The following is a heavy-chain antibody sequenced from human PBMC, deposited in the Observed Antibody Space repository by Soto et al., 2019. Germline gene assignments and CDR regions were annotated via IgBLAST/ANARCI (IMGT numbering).Heavy chain of an antibody. CDR3: ARGWYHDSSGYYYGYYFDY. CDR2: INAGNGNT. D-gene: IGHD3-22*01. Sequence: KVSCKASGYTFTSYAMHWVRQAPGQRLEWMGWINAGNGNTKYSQKSQGRVTITRDTSASTAYMELSSLRSEDTAVYYCARGWYHDSSGYYYGYYFDYWGQGTLVTAPQ. J-gene: IGHJ4*02. CDR1: GYTFTSYA. V-gene: IGHV1-3*01.